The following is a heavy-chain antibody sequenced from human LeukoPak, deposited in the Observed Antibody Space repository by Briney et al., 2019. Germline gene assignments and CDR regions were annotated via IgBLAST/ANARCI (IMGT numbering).Heavy chain of an antibody. J-gene: IGHJ3*02. D-gene: IGHD2-21*01. CDR2: IIPIFGTA. CDR3: ARDSSGIGAFDI. Sequence: ASVKVSFKASGGTFSSYAISWVRQAPGQGLEWMGGIIPIFGTANYAQKFQGRVTITADKSTSTAYMELSSLRSEDTAVYYCARDSSGIGAFDIWGQGTMVTVSS. V-gene: IGHV1-69*06. CDR1: GGTFSSYA.